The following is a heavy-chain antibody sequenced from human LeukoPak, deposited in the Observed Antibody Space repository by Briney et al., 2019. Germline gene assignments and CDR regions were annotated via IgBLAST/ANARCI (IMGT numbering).Heavy chain of an antibody. CDR1: GGSISSYH. J-gene: IGHJ4*02. Sequence: SETLSLTCTVSGGSISSYHWSWIRQPPGKGLEWIGYIYYSGSTYYNPSLKSRVTISVDTSKNQFSLKLSSVTAADTAVYYCARLKGRTYFDYWGQGTLVTVSS. V-gene: IGHV4-59*01. CDR3: ARLKGRTYFDY. CDR2: IYYSGST.